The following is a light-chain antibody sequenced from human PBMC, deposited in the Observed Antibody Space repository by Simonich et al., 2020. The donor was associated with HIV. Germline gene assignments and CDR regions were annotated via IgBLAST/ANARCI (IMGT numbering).Light chain of an antibody. V-gene: IGKV4-1*01. Sequence: DIVMTQSPDSLAVSLGERATINCKSSQSVLYSSENKNYLAWYQQKPGKPPKLIIYWASTRESGVPDRFSGSGSGTDFTLTISSLQAEDVAVYYCQQYYSTPTFGQGTKVEIK. J-gene: IGKJ1*01. CDR3: QQYYSTPT. CDR1: QSVLYSSENKNY. CDR2: WAS.